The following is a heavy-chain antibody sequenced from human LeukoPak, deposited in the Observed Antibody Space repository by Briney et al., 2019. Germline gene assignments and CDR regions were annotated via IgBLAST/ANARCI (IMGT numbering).Heavy chain of an antibody. CDR2: NYYSGST. D-gene: IGHD6-19*01. CDR3: AGSGWIYYYYYMDV. V-gene: IGHV4-59*08. CDR1: GASISSYY. J-gene: IGHJ6*03. Sequence: SETLSLTCTVSGASISSYYWSWIRQPPGKGLEWIGYNYYSGSTNYNPSLKSRVTISVDTSKNQFSLKLSSVTAADTAVYYCAGSGWIYYYYYMDVWGKGTTVTVSS.